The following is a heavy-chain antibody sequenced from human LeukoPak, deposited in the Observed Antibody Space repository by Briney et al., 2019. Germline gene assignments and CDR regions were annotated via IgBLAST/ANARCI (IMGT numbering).Heavy chain of an antibody. CDR3: ARDLGCASETNYGMDV. D-gene: IGHD3/OR15-3a*01. CDR1: GFTFSSYP. V-gene: IGHV3-30-3*01. CDR2: ISYDESNK. J-gene: IGHJ6*02. Sequence: GGSLRLSCAPSGFTFSSYPMHWVRQAPGKGLEWVAVISYDESNKYYADSVKGRFTISRDNSKNTLYLQMNSLRAEDTAVYYCARDLGCASETNYGMDVWGQGTTVTVFS.